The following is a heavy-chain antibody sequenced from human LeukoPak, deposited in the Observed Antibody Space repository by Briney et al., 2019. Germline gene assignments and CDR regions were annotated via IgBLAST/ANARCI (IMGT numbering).Heavy chain of an antibody. CDR1: GYTFTSYG. CDR2: ISTYNGNT. J-gene: IGHJ4*02. CDR3: ARDICTSTSCLLYYFDY. Sequence: ASVKVSCKASGYTFTSYGISWVRQAPGQGLEWMGWISTYNGNTNYAQKLQGRVTMTTDTSASTAYMELRSLRSDDTAVYFCARDICTSTSCLLYYFDYWGQGTLVTVSS. D-gene: IGHD2-2*01. V-gene: IGHV1-18*01.